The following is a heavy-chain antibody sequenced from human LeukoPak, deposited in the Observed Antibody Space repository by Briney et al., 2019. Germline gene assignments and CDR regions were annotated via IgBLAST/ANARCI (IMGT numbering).Heavy chain of an antibody. Sequence: PGGSLRLSCAASGFTFSSYAMSWVRQAPGKGLAWVAVIWYDGNNKQYADSVKGRFTISRDRSKNTLYLQMNSLRAEDTAVYYCALQRGLGWLDPWGQGTLVTVSS. CDR1: GFTFSSYA. CDR3: ALQRGLGWLDP. V-gene: IGHV3-33*08. J-gene: IGHJ5*02. CDR2: IWYDGNNK. D-gene: IGHD3-16*01.